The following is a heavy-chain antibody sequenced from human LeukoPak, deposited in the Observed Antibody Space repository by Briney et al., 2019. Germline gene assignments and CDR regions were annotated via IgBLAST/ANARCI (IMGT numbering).Heavy chain of an antibody. CDR1: GFTFSDYY. CDR2: ISSSSSYT. CDR3: ARKPTYYDILTGYFDY. J-gene: IGHJ4*02. D-gene: IGHD3-9*01. Sequence: PGGSLRLSCAAFGFTFSDYYMSWIRQAPGKGLEWVSYISSSSSYTNYADSVKGRLTISGDNAKNSLYLQMNSLRAEDTAVYYCARKPTYYDILTGYFDYWGQGTLVTVSS. V-gene: IGHV3-11*06.